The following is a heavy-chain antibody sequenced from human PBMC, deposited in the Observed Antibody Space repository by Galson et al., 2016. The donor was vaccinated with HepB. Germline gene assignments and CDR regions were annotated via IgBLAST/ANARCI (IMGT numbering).Heavy chain of an antibody. CDR2: ISHFGHDYI. Sequence: SLRPPCSASGFTFRCYTTNRVRQPPGYGPEWVAAISHFGHDYINYTDSVKGRFRISSDDADNSLSLEINSLRAEDTGVYYCARGYCMNGVCFLFDYWGQGARVTVSS. CDR1: GFTFRCYT. J-gene: IGHJ4*02. D-gene: IGHD2-8*01. V-gene: IGHV3-21*06. CDR3: ARGYCMNGVCFLFDY.